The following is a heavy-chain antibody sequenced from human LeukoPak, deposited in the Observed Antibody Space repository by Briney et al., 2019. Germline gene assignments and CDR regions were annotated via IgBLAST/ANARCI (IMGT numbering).Heavy chain of an antibody. CDR3: ARGDSSGYKLGAFDI. CDR1: GGSISSGDYY. D-gene: IGHD3-22*01. Sequence: PSETLSLTCTVSGGSISSGDYYWSWIRQPPGKGLGWIGYIYYSGSTYYNPSLKSRVTISVDTSKNQFSLKLSSVTAADTAVYYCARGDSSGYKLGAFDIWGQGTMVTVSS. V-gene: IGHV4-30-4*01. CDR2: IYYSGST. J-gene: IGHJ3*02.